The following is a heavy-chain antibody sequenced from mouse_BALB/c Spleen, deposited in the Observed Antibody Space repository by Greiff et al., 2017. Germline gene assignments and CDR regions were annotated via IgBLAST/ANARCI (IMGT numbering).Heavy chain of an antibody. V-gene: IGHV1-80*01. J-gene: IGHJ2*01. CDR1: GYAFSSYW. CDR3: ARKIITTAYFDY. Sequence: VQLQESGAELVRPGSSVKISCKASGYAFSSYWMNWVKQRPGQGLEWIGQIYPGDGDTNYNGKFKGKATLTADKSSSTAYMQLSSLTSEDSAVYFSARKIITTAYFDYWGQGTTLTVSS. D-gene: IGHD1-2*01. CDR2: IYPGDGDT.